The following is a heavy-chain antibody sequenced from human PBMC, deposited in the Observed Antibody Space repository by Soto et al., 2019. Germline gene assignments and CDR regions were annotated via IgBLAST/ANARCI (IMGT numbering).Heavy chain of an antibody. CDR2: IIPIFGTA. CDR1: GGTFSSYA. D-gene: IGHD5-18*01. Sequence: ASVKVSCKASGGTFSSYAISWVRQAPGQGLEWMGGIIPIFGTANYAQKFQGRVTITADESKNQFSLKVSSVTAADTAVYYCARQGFSYGENYFDPWGQGILVTVSS. V-gene: IGHV1-69*13. CDR3: ARQGFSYGENYFDP. J-gene: IGHJ5*02.